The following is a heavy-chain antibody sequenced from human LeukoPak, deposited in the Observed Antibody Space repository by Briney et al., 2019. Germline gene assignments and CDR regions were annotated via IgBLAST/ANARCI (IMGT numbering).Heavy chain of an antibody. V-gene: IGHV1-69*05. J-gene: IGHJ5*02. D-gene: IGHD2-2*02. CDR3: ARVVSPVGYCSSTSCYTRGWFDP. CDR2: IIPIFGTA. Sequence: SVKVSCKASGGTFSSYAISWVRQAPGQGLEWMGGIIPIFGTANYAQKFQGRVTTTTDESTSTAYMELSSLRSEDTAVYYCARVVSPVGYCSSTSCYTRGWFDPWGQGTLVTVSS. CDR1: GGTFSSYA.